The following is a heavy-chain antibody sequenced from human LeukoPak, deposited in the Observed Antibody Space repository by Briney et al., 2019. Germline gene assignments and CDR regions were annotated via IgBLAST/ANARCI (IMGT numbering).Heavy chain of an antibody. J-gene: IGHJ5*02. D-gene: IGHD3-22*01. CDR3: ARWYYYETSGLYYGSFDN. Sequence: PGGTLRLPCAASGFTFSSYGMSWVRQAPGKGLQWVSVIIGSGSSTYYADSVKGRFTISRDNARNTLYLQMNSLRAEDTAVYYCARWYYYETSGLYYGSFDNWGQGTLVTVSS. V-gene: IGHV3-23*01. CDR2: IIGSGSST. CDR1: GFTFSSYG.